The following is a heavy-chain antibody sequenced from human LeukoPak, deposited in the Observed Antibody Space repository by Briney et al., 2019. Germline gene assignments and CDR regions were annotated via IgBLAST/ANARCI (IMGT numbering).Heavy chain of an antibody. D-gene: IGHD3-3*01. CDR3: ARVRSAWSGYYPGYYFDY. J-gene: IGHJ4*02. CDR2: IYHSGST. CDR1: GGSISSGGYY. Sequence: SQTLSLTCTVSGGSISSGGYYWSWIRQPPGKGLEWIGYIYHSGSTYYNPSLKSRVTISVDRSKNQFSLKLSSVTAADTAVYYCARVRSAWSGYYPGYYFDYWGQGTLVTVSS. V-gene: IGHV4-30-2*01.